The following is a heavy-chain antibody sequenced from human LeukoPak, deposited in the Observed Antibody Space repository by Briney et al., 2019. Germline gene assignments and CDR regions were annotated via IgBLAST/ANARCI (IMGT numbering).Heavy chain of an antibody. D-gene: IGHD4-17*01. J-gene: IGHJ4*02. CDR3: AKKTSSDYYNY. Sequence: AGGSLRLSCAASGFTFSSYVMHWVRQAPGKGLEWVAIISYDGGNEYYADSVKGRFTISRDNSKNTLYLQMNSLRAEDTAVYYCAKKTSSDYYNYWGQGTLVTVSS. CDR1: GFTFSSYV. V-gene: IGHV3-30*04. CDR2: ISYDGGNE.